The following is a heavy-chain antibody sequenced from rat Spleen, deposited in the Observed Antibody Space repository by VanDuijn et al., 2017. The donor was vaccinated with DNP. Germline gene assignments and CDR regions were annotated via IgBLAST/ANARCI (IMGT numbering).Heavy chain of an antibody. D-gene: IGHD5-1*01. CDR3: ARVQLGYYALDA. Sequence: EVQLVESGGGLVQPGGSLRLSCVASGFTFRDHYMAWVRQAPKKGLEWVATIIYDGSGTYYGDSVKGRFTISRDNAKSTLYLQLDSLRSEETATYYCARVQLGYYALDAWGQGTSVTVSS. CDR2: IIYDGSGT. V-gene: IGHV5-7*01. J-gene: IGHJ4*01. CDR1: GFTFRDHY.